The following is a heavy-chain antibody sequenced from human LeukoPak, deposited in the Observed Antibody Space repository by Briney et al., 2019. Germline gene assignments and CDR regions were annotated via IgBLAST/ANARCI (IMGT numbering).Heavy chain of an antibody. D-gene: IGHD6-13*01. Sequence: PSETLSLTCTVSVGSISSHYWSWIRQPPGKGLEWIGDIYYSGSTNYNPSLKSRVTISVDTSKNQFSLKLSSVTAADTAVYYCASIPIPAAVSYYFYMDVWGKGATVTVSS. V-gene: IGHV4-59*11. CDR2: IYYSGST. CDR1: VGSISSHY. J-gene: IGHJ6*03. CDR3: ASIPIPAAVSYYFYMDV.